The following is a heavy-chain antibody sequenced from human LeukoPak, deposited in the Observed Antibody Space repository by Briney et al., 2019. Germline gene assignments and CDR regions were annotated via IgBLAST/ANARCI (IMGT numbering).Heavy chain of an antibody. CDR2: FYYGGNT. D-gene: IGHD6-6*01. V-gene: IGHV4-39*01. Sequence: KPSETLSLTCTVSGGSISSSSEYWGWIRQPPGKGLQWIGSFYYGGNTYYNPSLKSRVTISVDTSKNQFSLRVSSVTAADTAVYYCARQSIAARGYYYYMDVWGKGTTVTVSS. J-gene: IGHJ6*03. CDR3: ARQSIAARGYYYYMDV. CDR1: GGSISSSSEY.